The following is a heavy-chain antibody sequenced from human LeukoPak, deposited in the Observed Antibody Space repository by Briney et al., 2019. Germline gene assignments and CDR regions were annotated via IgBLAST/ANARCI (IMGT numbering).Heavy chain of an antibody. CDR2: ISSSGSTI. J-gene: IGHJ3*02. D-gene: IGHD2-8*01. CDR3: ARKYCTNGVCYGLDAFDI. CDR1: GFTFSSYE. V-gene: IGHV3-48*03. Sequence: GGSLRLSCAASGFTFSSYEMNWVRQAPGRGLEWVSYISSSGSTIYYEDSVKGRFTISRDNAKNSLYLQMNSLRAEDTAVYYCARKYCTNGVCYGLDAFDIWGQGAMVTVSS.